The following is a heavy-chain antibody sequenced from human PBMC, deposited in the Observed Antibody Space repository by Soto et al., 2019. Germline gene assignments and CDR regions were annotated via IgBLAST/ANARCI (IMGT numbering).Heavy chain of an antibody. CDR2: IYYSGST. V-gene: IGHV4-61*01. D-gene: IGHD3-10*01. J-gene: IGHJ4*02. CDR1: GGSVSSGSYY. Sequence: SETLSLTCTVSGGSVSSGSYYWSWIRQPPGKGLEWIGYIYYSGSTNYNPSLKSRVTISVDTSKNQFSLKLSSVTAADTAVYYCARDEHSGEIDYWGQGTRVTVSS. CDR3: ARDEHSGEIDY.